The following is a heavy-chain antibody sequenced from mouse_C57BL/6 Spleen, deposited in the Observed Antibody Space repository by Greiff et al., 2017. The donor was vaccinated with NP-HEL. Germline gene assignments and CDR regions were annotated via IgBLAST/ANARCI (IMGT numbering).Heavy chain of an antibody. CDR1: GFSLTSYG. D-gene: IGHD2-3*01. CDR3: ARDGYYFDWYFDV. CDR2: IWSGGST. Sequence: QVQLQQSGPGLVQPSQSLSITCTVSGFSLTSYGVHWVRQSPGKGLEWLGVIWSGGSTDYNAAFISRLSISKDNSKSQVFFKMNSLQADDTAIYYCARDGYYFDWYFDVWGTGTTVTVSS. J-gene: IGHJ1*03. V-gene: IGHV2-2*01.